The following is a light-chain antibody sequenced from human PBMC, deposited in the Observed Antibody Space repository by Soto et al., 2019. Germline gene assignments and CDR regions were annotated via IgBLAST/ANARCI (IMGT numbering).Light chain of an antibody. J-gene: IGKJ1*01. CDR3: QDYGTSWT. V-gene: IGKV1-5*01. CDR2: DAS. CDR1: QSISSW. Sequence: IQMTQSPSTLSASVGDRVTITCRASQSISSWLAWYQQKPGKAPKLLIYDASSLESGVPSRFSGSGSGTDFALTINRLEPEDFAVYYCQDYGTSWTFGQGTKVDIK.